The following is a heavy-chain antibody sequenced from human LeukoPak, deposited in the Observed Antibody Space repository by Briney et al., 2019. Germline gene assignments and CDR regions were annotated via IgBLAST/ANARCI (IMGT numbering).Heavy chain of an antibody. CDR3: AGESIAAAGTYYYYMDV. Sequence: SVKVSCKASGGTFSSYAISWVRQAPGQGLEWMGGIIPIFGTANYAQKFQGRVTITADESTSTAYMELSSLRSEDTAVYYCAGESIAAAGTYYYYMDVWGKGTTVTISS. V-gene: IGHV1-69*13. J-gene: IGHJ6*03. CDR1: GGTFSSYA. D-gene: IGHD6-13*01. CDR2: IIPIFGTA.